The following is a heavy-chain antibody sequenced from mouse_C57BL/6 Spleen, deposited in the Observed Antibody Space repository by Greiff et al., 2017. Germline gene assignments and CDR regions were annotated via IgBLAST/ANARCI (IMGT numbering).Heavy chain of an antibody. CDR1: GYTFTSYW. V-gene: IGHV1-64*01. D-gene: IGHD1-1*01. CDR2: IHPNSGST. J-gene: IGHJ2*01. CDR3: ARSHGSSYVDY. Sequence: QVHVKQPGAELVKPGASVKLSCKASGYTFTSYWMHWVKQRPGQGLEWIGMIHPNSGSTNYNEKFKSKATLTVDKSSSTAYMQLSSLTSEDSAVYYCARSHGSSYVDYWGQGTTLTVSS.